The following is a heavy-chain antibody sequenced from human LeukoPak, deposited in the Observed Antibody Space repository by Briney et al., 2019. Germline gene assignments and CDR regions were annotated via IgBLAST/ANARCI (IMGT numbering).Heavy chain of an antibody. Sequence: ASVKVSCKASGYTFTGYYMHWVRRAPGQGLEWMGWINPNSGGTNYAQKFQGRVTMTRDTSISTAYMELSRLRSDDTAVYYCARVPLVGATYYYYYYMDVWGKGTTVTVSS. CDR3: ARVPLVGATYYYYYYMDV. CDR2: INPNSGGT. J-gene: IGHJ6*03. V-gene: IGHV1-2*02. D-gene: IGHD1-26*01. CDR1: GYTFTGYY.